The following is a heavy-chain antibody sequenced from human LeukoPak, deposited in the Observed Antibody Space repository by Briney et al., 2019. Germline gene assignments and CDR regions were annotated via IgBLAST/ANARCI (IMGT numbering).Heavy chain of an antibody. CDR2: ISSSSSYI. J-gene: IGHJ4*02. CDR1: GFNFSDYG. Sequence: GGSLRLSCAASGFNFSDYGMILVRQAPGKGLEWVSSISSSSSYIYYADSVKGRFTISRDNSKNTLYLQMNSLRAEDTAIYYCARGAHKRDDYGGFFAYWGQGTLVTVSS. CDR3: ARGAHKRDDYGGFFAY. D-gene: IGHD4-23*01. V-gene: IGHV3-21*01.